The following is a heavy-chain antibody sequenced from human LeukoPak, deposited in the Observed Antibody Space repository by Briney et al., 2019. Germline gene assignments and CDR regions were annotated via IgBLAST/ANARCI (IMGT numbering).Heavy chain of an antibody. CDR3: AREICGGSCNPPSYMDV. V-gene: IGHV3-53*01. D-gene: IGHD2-15*01. J-gene: IGHJ6*03. CDR2: IYNDGTT. CDR1: GFTVRSNY. Sequence: GGSLRLSCAASGFTVRSNYMSWVRQAPGKGLQWVSVIYNDGTTYYADSVKGRFTISRDNSKNTLYLQMNSLRAEDTAVYYCAREICGGSCNPPSYMDVWGNGTTVTVSS.